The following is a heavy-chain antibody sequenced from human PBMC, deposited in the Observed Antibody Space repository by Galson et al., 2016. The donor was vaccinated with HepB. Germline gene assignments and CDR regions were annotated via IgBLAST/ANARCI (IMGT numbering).Heavy chain of an antibody. Sequence: SLRLSCAASGFTFSSYGMHWVRQAPGKGLEWVAVIWYDGSNKYYADSVKGRFTISRDNSKNTLYLQMNSRRAEDTAVYYCAREALIAVTLLDVWGQGTTVTVSS. D-gene: IGHD6-19*01. CDR3: AREALIAVTLLDV. CDR1: GFTFSSYG. CDR2: IWYDGSNK. V-gene: IGHV3-33*01. J-gene: IGHJ6*02.